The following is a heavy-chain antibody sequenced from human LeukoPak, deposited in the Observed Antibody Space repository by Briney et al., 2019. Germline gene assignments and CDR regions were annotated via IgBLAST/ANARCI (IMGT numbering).Heavy chain of an antibody. CDR3: ASRMVRGYYYYGMDV. D-gene: IGHD3-10*01. Sequence: SETLSLTCAVYGGSFSGYYWSWIRQPPGKGLEWIGEINHSGSTNYNPSLMSRVTISVDTSKNQFSLKLSSVTAADTAVYYCASRMVRGYYYYGMDVWGQGTTVTVSS. CDR2: INHSGST. J-gene: IGHJ6*02. V-gene: IGHV4-34*01. CDR1: GGSFSGYY.